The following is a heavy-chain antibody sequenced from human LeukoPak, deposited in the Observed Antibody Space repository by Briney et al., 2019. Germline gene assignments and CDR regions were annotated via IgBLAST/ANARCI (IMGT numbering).Heavy chain of an antibody. Sequence: GGSLRLSCAASGFTFNSYAMSRVRQAPGKGLEWVSSISGSGDNTYYADSVKDRFSISRDNSKTTVSLQMNSLRAEDTAVYYCAKGRGTAVTSAANYWGQGTLVTVSS. CDR1: GFTFNSYA. V-gene: IGHV3-23*01. D-gene: IGHD4-17*01. J-gene: IGHJ4*02. CDR3: AKGRGTAVTSAANY. CDR2: ISGSGDNT.